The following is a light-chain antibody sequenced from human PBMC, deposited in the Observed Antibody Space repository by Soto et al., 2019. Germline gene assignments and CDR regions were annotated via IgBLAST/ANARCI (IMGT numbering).Light chain of an antibody. CDR2: AAS. J-gene: IGKJ2*01. CDR1: QSISSY. CDR3: QQSYSTPYT. V-gene: IGKV1-39*01. Sequence: DIQMTQSPSSLSASVGDRVTITCLASQSISSYLNWCQQKPGKAPKLLIYAASSLQSGVPSRFSGSGSGTDFTLTISSLQPEDFETYYCQQSYSTPYTFGQGTKVDIK.